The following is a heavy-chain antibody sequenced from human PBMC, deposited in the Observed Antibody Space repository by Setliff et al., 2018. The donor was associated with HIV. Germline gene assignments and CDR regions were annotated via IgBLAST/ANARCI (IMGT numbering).Heavy chain of an antibody. V-gene: IGHV3-74*01. D-gene: IGHD1-26*01. J-gene: IGHJ4*02. CDR1: GFTFRSYW. Sequence: PGGSLRLSCAASGFTFRSYWMYWVRQPPGKGLVWVSRINIDGGSTNYADSVKGRFTISRDNAKNTLYLQMNGLSAEDTAVYYCARGVGFSDYWGQGTLVTVSS. CDR3: ARGVGFSDY. CDR2: INIDGGST.